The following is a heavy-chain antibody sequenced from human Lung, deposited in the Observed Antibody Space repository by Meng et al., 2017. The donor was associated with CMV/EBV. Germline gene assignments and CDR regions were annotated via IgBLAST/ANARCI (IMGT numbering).Heavy chain of an antibody. CDR2: IKEDGSEK. V-gene: IGHV3-7*04. CDR1: GFIFSNYW. J-gene: IGHJ4*02. D-gene: IGHD3-10*01. Sequence: EXLKISCAASGFIFSNYWMTWVRQAPGKGLEWVANIKEDGSEKYYVDSVKGRFTISRDNAKNSLHLQMNSLRAEDTAVYYCARGTIVGGKGTLVTVAS. CDR3: ARGTIV.